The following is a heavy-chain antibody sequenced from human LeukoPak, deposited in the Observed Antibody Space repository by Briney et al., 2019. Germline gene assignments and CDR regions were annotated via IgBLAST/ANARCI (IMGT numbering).Heavy chain of an antibody. J-gene: IGHJ4*02. Sequence: GGSLRLSCAASGFTFSSYAMSWVRQAPGKGLEWVSSISSGSGYIYYADSVKGRFTISRDNAKNSLYLQMNSLRAEDTAVYYCAREIYQHLVPDYWGQGTLVTVSS. CDR1: GFTFSSYA. CDR3: AREIYQHLVPDY. V-gene: IGHV3-21*01. D-gene: IGHD6-13*01. CDR2: ISSGSGYI.